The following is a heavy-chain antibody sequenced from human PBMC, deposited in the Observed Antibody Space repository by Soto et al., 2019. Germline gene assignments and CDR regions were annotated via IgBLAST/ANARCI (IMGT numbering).Heavy chain of an antibody. J-gene: IGHJ4*02. CDR1: GGTFSSYA. CDR2: IIPIFGTA. Sequence: ASVTVCCKASGGTFSSYASSWVRQAPGQGLEWMGGIIPIFGTANYAQKFQGRVTITADESTSTAYMELSSLRSEDTAVYYCARKGLYSGFDYWGQGTLVTVSS. V-gene: IGHV1-69*13. D-gene: IGHD2-8*01. CDR3: ARKGLYSGFDY.